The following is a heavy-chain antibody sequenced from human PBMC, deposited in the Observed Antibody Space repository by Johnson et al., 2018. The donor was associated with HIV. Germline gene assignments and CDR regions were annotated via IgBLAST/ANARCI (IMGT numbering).Heavy chain of an antibody. J-gene: IGHJ3*02. CDR1: RFIFSTSG. Sequence: QVQLVESGGDVVQPGRSLRLSCAASRFIFSTSGMHWVRQAPGKGLEWVAVISFDGSNKYYADSVKGRFTISRDNSRNTLYLQMNSLRTDDSAVYYCARPTVVVLPHGAFNIWGQGTTVTVSS. CDR3: ARPTVVVLPHGAFNI. CDR2: ISFDGSNK. D-gene: IGHD2-2*01. V-gene: IGHV3-30*19.